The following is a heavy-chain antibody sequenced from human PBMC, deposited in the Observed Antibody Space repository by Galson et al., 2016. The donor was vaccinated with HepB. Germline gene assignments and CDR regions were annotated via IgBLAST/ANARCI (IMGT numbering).Heavy chain of an antibody. Sequence: QSGAEVKKSGESLTISCTGSGYTFTNYWIGWVRQKPGKGLEWMGIIYPGDSDTRYSPSFQGQVTISADKSFRTAYLQWSGLKASDTAMYYCARSGSLGRYFDYWGQGTLVTVSS. V-gene: IGHV5-51*01. D-gene: IGHD7-27*01. J-gene: IGHJ4*02. CDR3: ARSGSLGRYFDY. CDR1: GYTFTNYW. CDR2: IYPGDSDT.